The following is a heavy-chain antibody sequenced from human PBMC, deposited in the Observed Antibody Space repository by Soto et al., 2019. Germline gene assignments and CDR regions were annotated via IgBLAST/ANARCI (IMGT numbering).Heavy chain of an antibody. J-gene: IGHJ6*02. V-gene: IGHV1-46*01. CDR2: INPSGGST. D-gene: IGHD3-3*01. CDR1: GYTFTSXY. CDR3: ARDSLVTYYDFWSGPSGYYYGMDV. Sequence: ASVKVSCEASGYTFTSXYMHWVRQAPGQGLEWMGIINPSGGSTSYAQKFQGRVTMTRDTSTSTVYMELSSLRSEDTAVYYCARDSLVTYYDFWSGPSGYYYGMDVWGQGTTVTVSS.